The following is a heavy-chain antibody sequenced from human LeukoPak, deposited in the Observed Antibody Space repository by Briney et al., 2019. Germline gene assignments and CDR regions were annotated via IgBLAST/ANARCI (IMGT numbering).Heavy chain of an antibody. CDR2: IYYSGST. D-gene: IGHD3-16*02. J-gene: IGHJ4*02. CDR3: ARGPIRLVYYDYVWGSYRPRERYFDY. Sequence: PSETLSLTCTVSGGSISSGDYYWSWIRQPPGKGLEWIGYIYYSGSTNYNPSLKSRVTMSVDTSKNQFSLKLSSVTALDTAVYYCARGPIRLVYYDYVWGSYRPRERYFDYWGQGTLVTVSS. V-gene: IGHV4-30-4*01. CDR1: GGSISSGDYY.